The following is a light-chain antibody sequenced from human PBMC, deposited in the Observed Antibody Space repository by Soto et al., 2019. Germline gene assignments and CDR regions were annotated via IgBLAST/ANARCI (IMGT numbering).Light chain of an antibody. Sequence: EIVMTQSPDTLSVSPGERATLSCRASQSVSSNLAWYQQKPGQAPRLLIYGASTRATGIPARFSGSGSGTDFTLSISRVEPEDFAVYYCQQYGTSPWTFGQGTKVDI. CDR2: GAS. J-gene: IGKJ1*01. V-gene: IGKV3-15*01. CDR3: QQYGTSPWT. CDR1: QSVSSN.